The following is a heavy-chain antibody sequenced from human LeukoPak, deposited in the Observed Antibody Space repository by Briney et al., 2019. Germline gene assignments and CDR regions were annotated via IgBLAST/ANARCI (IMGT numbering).Heavy chain of an antibody. J-gene: IGHJ4*02. CDR1: GGTFSSYA. CDR3: ARGDDFWSALTDY. V-gene: IGHV1-69*13. CDR2: IIPIFGTA. D-gene: IGHD3-3*01. Sequence: ASVKVSCKASGGTFSSYAISWVRQAPGQGLEWMGGIIPIFGTANYAQKFQGRVTITADESTSTAYMELSSLRSEDTAVYYCARGDDFWSALTDYWGQGTLVTVSS.